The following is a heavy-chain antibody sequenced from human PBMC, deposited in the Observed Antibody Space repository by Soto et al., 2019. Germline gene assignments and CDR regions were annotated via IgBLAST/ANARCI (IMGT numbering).Heavy chain of an antibody. CDR1: GYTFTSYD. Sequence: ASVKVSCKASGYTFTSYDINWVRQATGQGLEWMGWISGYSGNANLAQKFQGRVTMTTDKSTRTAYMELRRLRSDDTAVYYCAKRTSGTTWGESDYWGQGTLVTVSS. V-gene: IGHV1-18*01. CDR2: ISGYSGNA. J-gene: IGHJ4*02. D-gene: IGHD4-17*01. CDR3: AKRTSGTTWGESDY.